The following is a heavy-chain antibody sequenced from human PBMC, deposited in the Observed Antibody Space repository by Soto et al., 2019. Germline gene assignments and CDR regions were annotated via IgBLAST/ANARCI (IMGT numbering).Heavy chain of an antibody. D-gene: IGHD3-3*01. CDR2: IYNSGIT. CDR3: ARGVTVFGLVSRFWFDP. J-gene: IGHJ5*02. V-gene: IGHV4-30-4*01. CDR1: GGSISSGEYS. Sequence: PSETLSLTCPVSGGSISSGEYSWSWVRQSPGKGLEWIGHIYNSGITYYNPSLKSRVVISIDTSRNQFSLRLNSLTAADRAVYFCARGVTVFGLVSRFWFDPWGQGTVVTVAS.